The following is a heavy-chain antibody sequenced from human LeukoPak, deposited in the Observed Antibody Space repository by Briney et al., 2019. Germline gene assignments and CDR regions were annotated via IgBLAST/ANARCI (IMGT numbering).Heavy chain of an antibody. CDR1: GFSFSNYA. J-gene: IGHJ3*01. CDR2: VAGGGGKK. D-gene: IGHD4-17*01. V-gene: IGHV3-23*01. Sequence: PGGSLRLSCAASGFSFSNYAMSWVRQAPGKGLEWVSYVAGGGGKKFHADSVEGRFTISRDNSRNTMFLQMNSLRVEDTAVYYCAKCRLSYGDDAFHVWGQGTMVLVSS. CDR3: AKCRLSYGDDAFHV.